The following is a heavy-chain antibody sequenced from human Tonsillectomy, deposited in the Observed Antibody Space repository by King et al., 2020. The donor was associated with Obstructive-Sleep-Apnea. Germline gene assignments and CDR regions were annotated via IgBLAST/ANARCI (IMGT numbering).Heavy chain of an antibody. CDR2: INPSGGST. Sequence: VQLVQSGSEVKKPGASVKVSCKASGYTFTSYYMHWVRQAPGQGLEWMGIINPSGGSTSYAQKFQGRVTMTRDTSTSTVYMELSSLRSEDTAVYYCARDGLYYYDSSGYYYFDYWGQGTLVTVSS. D-gene: IGHD3-22*01. CDR3: ARDGLYYYDSSGYYYFDY. CDR1: GYTFTSYY. J-gene: IGHJ4*02. V-gene: IGHV1-46*01.